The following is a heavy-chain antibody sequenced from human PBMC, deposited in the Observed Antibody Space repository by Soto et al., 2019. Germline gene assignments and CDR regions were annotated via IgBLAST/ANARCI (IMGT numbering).Heavy chain of an antibody. J-gene: IGHJ6*02. Sequence: GESLKISCKGSGYSFTSYWIGWVRQMPGKGLEWMGIIYPGDSDTSYSPSFQGQVTISADKSISTAYLQWSSLKASDTAMYYCARRSPSIAAAGHYYYYYGMDVWGQGTTVTVSS. V-gene: IGHV5-51*01. CDR1: GYSFTSYW. CDR2: IYPGDSDT. CDR3: ARRSPSIAAAGHYYYYYGMDV. D-gene: IGHD6-13*01.